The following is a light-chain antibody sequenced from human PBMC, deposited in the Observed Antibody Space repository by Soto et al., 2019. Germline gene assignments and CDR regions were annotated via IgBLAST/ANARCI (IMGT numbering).Light chain of an antibody. J-gene: IGKJ1*01. Sequence: EIVLTQSPGTLSLSPGERATLSFSASQSVTSTYLDWYQQKPGQAPRLLICGASSRATGIPDRFSGSGSGTDFTLTISRLEPEDFAVYYCQQYGGSAGTFGQGTKVDIK. CDR2: GAS. CDR1: QSVTSTY. CDR3: QQYGGSAGT. V-gene: IGKV3-20*01.